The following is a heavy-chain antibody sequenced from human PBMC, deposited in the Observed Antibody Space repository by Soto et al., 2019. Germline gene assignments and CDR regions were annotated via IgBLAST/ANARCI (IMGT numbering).Heavy chain of an antibody. CDR2: INHSGST. V-gene: IGHV4-34*01. Sequence: SETLSLTCAVYGGSFSGYYWSWTRQPPGKGLEWIGEINHSGSTNYNPSLKSRVTISVDTSKNQFSLKLSSVTAADTAVYYCARAGVEVTVFDYWGQGTLVTVSS. CDR1: GGSFSGYY. CDR3: ARAGVEVTVFDY. D-gene: IGHD2-21*02. J-gene: IGHJ4*02.